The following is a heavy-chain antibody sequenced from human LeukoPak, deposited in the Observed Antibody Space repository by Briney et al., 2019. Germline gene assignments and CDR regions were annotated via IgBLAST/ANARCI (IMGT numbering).Heavy chain of an antibody. CDR1: GGTFSSYA. D-gene: IGHD6-13*01. V-gene: IGHV1-69*13. CDR3: AREVAAAGTGGDNWFDP. CDR2: IILIFGTA. J-gene: IGHJ5*02. Sequence: ASVKVSCKASGGTFSSYAISWVRQAPGQGLEWMGGIILIFGTANYAQKFQGRVTITADESTSTAYMELSSLRSEDTAVYYCAREVAAAGTGGDNWFDPWGQGTLVTVSS.